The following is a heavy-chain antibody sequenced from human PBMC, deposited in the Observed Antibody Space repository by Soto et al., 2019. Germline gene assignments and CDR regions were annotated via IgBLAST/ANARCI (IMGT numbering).Heavy chain of an antibody. CDR1: GFTFKSYA. V-gene: IGHV3-23*01. J-gene: IGHJ6*03. CDR3: EKYRGAPYYSYHMDV. D-gene: IGHD3-10*01. CDR2: NFGAGDGA. Sequence: EVQLLEPGGGLVQTGGSLRLSCAASGFTFKSYAMTWVRQAPGRGLEWVSVNFGAGDGAYYAESVKGRLTISRDNSKTTLYLQMNSLRAEHAALYFCEKYRGAPYYSYHMDVWRKGTTVTVS.